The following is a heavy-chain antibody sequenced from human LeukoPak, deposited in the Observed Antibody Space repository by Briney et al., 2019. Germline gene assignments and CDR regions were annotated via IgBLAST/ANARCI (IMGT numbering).Heavy chain of an antibody. V-gene: IGHV1-2*02. Sequence: ASVKVSCKASGYTFTGYYMHWLRQAPGQGLEWMGWINPNSGGTNYAQKFQGRVTMTRDTSISTAYMELSRLRSDDTAVYYCASDSSGYYSRSAFDIWGQGTMVTVSS. CDR3: ASDSSGYYSRSAFDI. J-gene: IGHJ3*02. CDR2: INPNSGGT. CDR1: GYTFTGYY. D-gene: IGHD3-22*01.